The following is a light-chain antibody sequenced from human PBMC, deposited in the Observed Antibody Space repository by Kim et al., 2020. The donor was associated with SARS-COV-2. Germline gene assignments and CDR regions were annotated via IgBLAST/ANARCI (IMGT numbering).Light chain of an antibody. J-gene: IGKJ4*01. V-gene: IGKV1-17*01. CDR1: QDIRND. Sequence: DIQMTQSTSSLSASVGDRVTITCRASQDIRNDLGWYQQRSGKAPKRLIHGASGFQTGVPSRFSGSGSGTEFTLTISGLQPEDFATYYCLQHNSYPRTFGGGTKVDI. CDR3: LQHNSYPRT. CDR2: GAS.